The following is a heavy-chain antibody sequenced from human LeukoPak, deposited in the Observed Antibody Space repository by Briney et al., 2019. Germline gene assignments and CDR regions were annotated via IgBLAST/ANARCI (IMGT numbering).Heavy chain of an antibody. V-gene: IGHV3-21*01. CDR2: ISSSSSYI. J-gene: IGHJ6*02. Sequence: GGSLRLSCAASGFTFSSYSMNWVRQAPGKGLEWVSSISSSSSYIYYADSVKGRFTISRDNAKNSLYLQMNSLRAEDTAVYYCARDQGYCSSTSCSYYGMDVWGQGTTVTVSS. D-gene: IGHD2-2*01. CDR3: ARDQGYCSSTSCSYYGMDV. CDR1: GFTFSSYS.